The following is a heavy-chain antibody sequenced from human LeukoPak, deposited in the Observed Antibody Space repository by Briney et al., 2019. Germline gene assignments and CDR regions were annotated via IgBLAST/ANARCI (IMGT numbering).Heavy chain of an antibody. D-gene: IGHD5-24*01. CDR2: INAGNGNT. CDR1: GYTFTSYA. V-gene: IGHV1-3*01. Sequence: ASVKVSCKASGYTFTSYAMHWVRQAPGQRLEWMGWINAGNGNTKYSQKFQGRVTITRDTSASTAYMELSSLRSEDTAVYYCARGRRDGYNYYFDYWGQGTLVTVSS. CDR3: ARGRRDGYNYYFDY. J-gene: IGHJ4*02.